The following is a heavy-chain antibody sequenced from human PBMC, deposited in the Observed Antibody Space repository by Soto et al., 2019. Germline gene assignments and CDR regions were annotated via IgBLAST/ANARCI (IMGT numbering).Heavy chain of an antibody. Sequence: PWSVAEGSISTYYCSWVRQPTGKGLEWIGYVYYSGSTNYNPSLKSRVTISVDTSKTQFSLKLTSVTAADTAMYYCARGGRTAYYPCMGVWAKRPTVTVSS. CDR1: EGSISTYY. J-gene: IGHJ6*03. CDR2: VYYSGST. V-gene: IGHV4-59*01. D-gene: IGHD1-26*01. CDR3: ARGGRTAYYPCMGV.